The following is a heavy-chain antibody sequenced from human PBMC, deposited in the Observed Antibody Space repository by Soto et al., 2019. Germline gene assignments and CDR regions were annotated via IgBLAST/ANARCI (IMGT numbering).Heavy chain of an antibody. D-gene: IGHD1-26*01. CDR1: GGTFSSYA. V-gene: IGHV1-69*01. CDR3: ARDKGWERGDAFDI. CDR2: IIPIFGTA. Sequence: QVQLVQSGAEEKKPGSSVKVSCKASGGTFSSYAISWVRQAPGQGLEWMGGIIPIFGTANYAQKFQGRVTITADESTSTAYMELSCLRSVDTAVYYCARDKGWERGDAFDIWGQETMVTVSS. J-gene: IGHJ3*02.